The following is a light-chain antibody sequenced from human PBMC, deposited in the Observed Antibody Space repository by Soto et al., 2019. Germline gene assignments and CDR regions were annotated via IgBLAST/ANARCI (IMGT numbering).Light chain of an antibody. CDR3: QQYNKWPPTWT. CDR2: DTS. CDR1: QSVTSN. Sequence: EMVMTHSPATLSVSPGERATLSCRSSQSVTSNLAWYQQKPGQSPRLLIYDTSTRATGIPARFSGSGSGTEFTLTISSLQSEDFAVYYCQQYNKWPPTWTFGQGTRVEIK. J-gene: IGKJ1*01. V-gene: IGKV3-15*01.